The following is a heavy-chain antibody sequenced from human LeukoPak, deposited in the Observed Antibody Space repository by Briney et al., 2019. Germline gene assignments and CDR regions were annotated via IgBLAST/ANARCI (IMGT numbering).Heavy chain of an antibody. CDR1: GYTFTSYY. CDR2: INPSGGST. J-gene: IGHJ4*02. Sequence: GASVKVSCKASGYTFTSYYMHWVRQAPGQGLEWMGIINPSGGSTSYAQKFQGRVTMTRDMSTSTVYMELSSLRSEDTAVYYCARGGPIAAAGIGDFHDYWGQGTLVTVSS. V-gene: IGHV1-46*01. D-gene: IGHD6-13*01. CDR3: ARGGPIAAAGIGDFHDY.